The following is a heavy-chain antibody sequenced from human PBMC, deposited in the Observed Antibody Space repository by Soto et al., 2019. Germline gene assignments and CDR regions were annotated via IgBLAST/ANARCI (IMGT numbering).Heavy chain of an antibody. CDR3: ASEYCSGGRCYYYGMDF. V-gene: IGHV3-33*08. CDR2: IWYDGSNK. CDR1: GFTFSSYG. Sequence: PGGSLRLSCAASGFTFSSYGMHWVRQAPGKGLEWVAVIWYDGSNKYYADSVKGRFTISRDNSKNTLYLQMNSLRAEDTAVYYCASEYCSGGRCYYYGMDFSGQGTTVTVSS. J-gene: IGHJ6*02. D-gene: IGHD2-15*01.